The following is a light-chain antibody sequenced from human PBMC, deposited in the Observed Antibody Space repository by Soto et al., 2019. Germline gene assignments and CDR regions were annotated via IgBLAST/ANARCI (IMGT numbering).Light chain of an antibody. CDR3: SSCTSSSTVL. J-gene: IGLJ2*01. CDR2: YVS. CDR1: SGDVGGYNY. V-gene: IGLV2-14*03. Sequence: QSALTQPASVSGSPGQSITISCTGTSGDVGGYNYVSWYQQHPGKAPKLMIYYVSNRPSGVSNRFSGSKSGNTASLTISGLQAEDEADYYCSSCTSSSTVLFGGGTKVTVL.